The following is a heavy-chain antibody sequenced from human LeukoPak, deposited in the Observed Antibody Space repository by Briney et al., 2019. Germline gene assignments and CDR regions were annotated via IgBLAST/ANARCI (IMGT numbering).Heavy chain of an antibody. Sequence: GGSLRLSCAASGFTFSNYGMHWVRQAPGKGLQWVAFTRYDGTPKYYSDSVKGRFTISRDNSKNTLYLQMNSLRAEDTAVYYCARESVWNYHRSIFYYYYMDVWGKGTTVTVSS. J-gene: IGHJ6*03. CDR1: GFTFSNYG. CDR3: ARESVWNYHRSIFYYYYMDV. V-gene: IGHV3-30*02. D-gene: IGHD1-7*01. CDR2: TRYDGTPK.